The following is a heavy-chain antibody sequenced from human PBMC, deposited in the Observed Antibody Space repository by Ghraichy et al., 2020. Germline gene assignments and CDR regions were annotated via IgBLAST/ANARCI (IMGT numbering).Heavy chain of an antibody. CDR3: ARERVVAAPFDAFDI. CDR2: INPNSGGT. V-gene: IGHV1-2*02. D-gene: IGHD2-15*01. J-gene: IGHJ3*02. CDR1: GYTFTGYY. Sequence: ASVKVSCKASGYTFTGYYMHWVRQAPGQGLEWMGWINPNSGGTNYAQKFQGRVTMTRDTSISTAYMELSRLRSDDTAVYYCARERVVAAPFDAFDIWGQGTMVTVSS.